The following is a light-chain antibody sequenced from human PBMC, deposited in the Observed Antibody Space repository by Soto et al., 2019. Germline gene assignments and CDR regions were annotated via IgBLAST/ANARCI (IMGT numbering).Light chain of an antibody. CDR3: QSYDSSTVV. J-gene: IGLJ2*01. V-gene: IGLV2-8*01. CDR1: SSDVGGYNY. Sequence: QSALTQPPSASGSPGQSVAISCTGTSSDVGGYNYVSWYQQHPGKAPKLMIYEVNKRPSGVPDRFPGSTDGSSNSASLTISGLQTEDEADYYCQSYDSSTVVFGGGTQLTVL. CDR2: EVN.